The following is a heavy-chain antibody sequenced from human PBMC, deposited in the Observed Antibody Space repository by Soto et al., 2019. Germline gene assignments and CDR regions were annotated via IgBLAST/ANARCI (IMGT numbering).Heavy chain of an antibody. J-gene: IGHJ4*02. CDR3: ANFVHVLYNYGHFPLRY. CDR2: ISANNGNT. Sequence: QVQLVQSGAEVKKPGASVKVSCKASGYTFTSYGISWVRQAPGQGLEWMGWISANNGNTNYAQKFQGRVTMTTDTATSTAYMELRSLRSDDTAVYYCANFVHVLYNYGHFPLRYWGQGTLVTVSS. D-gene: IGHD5-18*01. V-gene: IGHV1-18*01. CDR1: GYTFTSYG.